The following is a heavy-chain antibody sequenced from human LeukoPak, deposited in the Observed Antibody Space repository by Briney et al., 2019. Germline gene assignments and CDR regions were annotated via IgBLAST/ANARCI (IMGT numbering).Heavy chain of an antibody. Sequence: GASVKVSCKASGGTFISYAISWVRQAPGQGLEWRGGIIPIFGTANYAQKFQGRVTITTDESTSTAYMELSSLRSEDTAVYYCARERTRGDAFDIWGQGTMVTVSS. D-gene: IGHD3-10*01. CDR3: ARERTRGDAFDI. J-gene: IGHJ3*02. CDR2: IIPIFGTA. V-gene: IGHV1-69*05. CDR1: GGTFISYA.